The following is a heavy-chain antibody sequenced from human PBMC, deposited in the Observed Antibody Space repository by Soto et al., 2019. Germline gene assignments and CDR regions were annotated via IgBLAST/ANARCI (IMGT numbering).Heavy chain of an antibody. CDR1: GYTFRNYD. J-gene: IGHJ4*02. V-gene: IGHV1-8*01. CDR2: MNPKSGNT. D-gene: IGHD1-1*01. CDR3: GREPTGPAYYLDS. Sequence: QVQLVQSGTEVREPGASVRVSCKASGYTFRNYDINWVRQAPGQGLEWMGWMNPKSGNTGSALKFQGRITVTRDNSITTASMELSSLTSEDPAVYFCGREPTGPAYYLDSWGQGTVVTVSS.